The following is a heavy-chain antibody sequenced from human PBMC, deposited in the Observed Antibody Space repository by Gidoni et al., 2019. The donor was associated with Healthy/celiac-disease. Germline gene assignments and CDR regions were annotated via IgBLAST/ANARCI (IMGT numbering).Heavy chain of an antibody. J-gene: IGHJ2*01. CDR1: GFTFSSYA. CDR2: ISGSGGST. CDR3: AKAREGGMTTVTTGDWYFDL. Sequence: EVQLLESGGGLVQPGGSLRLSCAASGFTFSSYAMSWVRQAPGKGLEWVSAISGSGGSTYYADSVKGRFTISRDNSKNTLYLQMNSLRAEDTAVYYCAKAREGGMTTVTTGDWYFDLWGRGTLVTVSS. D-gene: IGHD4-17*01. V-gene: IGHV3-23*01.